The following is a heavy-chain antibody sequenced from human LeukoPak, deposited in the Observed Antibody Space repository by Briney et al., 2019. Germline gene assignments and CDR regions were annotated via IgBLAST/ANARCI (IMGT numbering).Heavy chain of an antibody. J-gene: IGHJ4*02. CDR2: VNLQGST. CDR3: AREGGPYRPLDY. Sequence: SETLSLTCTVSGGSITNTNYWTWVRQPPGKGLEWIGEVNLQGSTNYNPSLMGRVAISVDTSENHISLQLTSVTAADTAVHYCAREGGPYRPLDYSGQGTLVTVSS. CDR1: GGSITNTNY. V-gene: IGHV4-4*02.